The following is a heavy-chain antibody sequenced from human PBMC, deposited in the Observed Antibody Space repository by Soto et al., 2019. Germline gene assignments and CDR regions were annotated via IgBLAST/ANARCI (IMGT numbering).Heavy chain of an antibody. V-gene: IGHV1-69*04. Sequence: SVKVSCKASGGTFSSYTISWVRQAPGQGLEWMGRIIPILGIANYAQKFQGRVTITADKSTSTAYMELSSLRSEDTAVYYCAREVAADGTFREDVFDIWGQGTSVTVSS. CDR2: IIPILGIA. CDR3: AREVAADGTFREDVFDI. CDR1: GGTFSSYT. J-gene: IGHJ3*02. D-gene: IGHD6-13*01.